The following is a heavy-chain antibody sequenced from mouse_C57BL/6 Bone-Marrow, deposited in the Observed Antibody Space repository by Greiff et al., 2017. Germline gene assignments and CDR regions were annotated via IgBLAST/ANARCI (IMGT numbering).Heavy chain of an antibody. J-gene: IGHJ2*01. CDR3: ARDYDYDGGDYFDY. V-gene: IGHV1-69*01. D-gene: IGHD2-4*01. CDR2: IDPSDSYT. CDR1: GYTFTSYW. Sequence: VKLQQPGAELVMPGASVKLSCKASGYTFTSYWMHWVKQRPGQGLEWIGEIDPSDSYTNYNQKFKGKSTLTVDKSSSTAYMQLSSLTSEDSAVYYGARDYDYDGGDYFDYWGQGTTLTVSS.